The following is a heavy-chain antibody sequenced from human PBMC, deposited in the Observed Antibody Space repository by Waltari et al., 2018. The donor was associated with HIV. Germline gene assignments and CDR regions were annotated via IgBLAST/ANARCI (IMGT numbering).Heavy chain of an antibody. D-gene: IGHD1-26*01. CDR3: AKDQGGATYIFDY. CDR2: ILYDGSNK. V-gene: IGHV3-30*18. Sequence: QVQLVESGGGVVQPGRSLRLSCAASGFTFSSYGMHWVRQAPGKGRELVSVILYDGSNKYYADSVKGRFTISRDNSKNTLYLQMNSLRAEDTAVYYCAKDQGGATYIFDYWGQGTLVTVSS. CDR1: GFTFSSYG. J-gene: IGHJ4*02.